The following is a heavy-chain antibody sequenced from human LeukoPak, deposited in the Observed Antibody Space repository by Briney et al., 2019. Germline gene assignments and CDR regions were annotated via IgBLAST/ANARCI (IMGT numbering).Heavy chain of an antibody. CDR1: GGSISSSSYY. D-gene: IGHD5-18*01. Sequence: SETLSLTCTVSGGSISSSSYYWGWIRQPPGKGLEWIGSIYYSGSTYYNPSLKSRVTISVDTSKNQFSLKLSSVTAADTAVYYCARSGYSYGHLYYYYYMDVWGKGTTVTVSS. V-gene: IGHV4-39*07. J-gene: IGHJ6*03. CDR3: ARSGYSYGHLYYYYYMDV. CDR2: IYYSGST.